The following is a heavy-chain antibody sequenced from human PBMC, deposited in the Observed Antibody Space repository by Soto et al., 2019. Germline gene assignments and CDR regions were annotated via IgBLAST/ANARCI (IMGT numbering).Heavy chain of an antibody. V-gene: IGHV3-30-3*01. D-gene: IGHD3-10*01. CDR3: ARSRFYYHANDYLDS. CDR2: ISYHGSDK. Sequence: GVSLRLSCAASGFTFSSDAMHWVRQAPGKGLEWVAVISYHGSDKYYADSVKGRFTISRENSKNTLYLEMNSLRADDTAVYYCARSRFYYHANDYLDSWGQGTLVTVSS. J-gene: IGHJ4*02. CDR1: GFTFSSDA.